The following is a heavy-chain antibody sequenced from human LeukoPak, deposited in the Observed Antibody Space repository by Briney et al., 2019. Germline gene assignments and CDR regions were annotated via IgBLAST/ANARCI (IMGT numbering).Heavy chain of an antibody. CDR3: ASFLWFGELSHFTTGFYMDV. Sequence: SETLSLTCAVYGGSFSGCYWSWIRQPPGKGLEWIGEINHSGSTNYNPSLKSRVTISVDTSKNQFSLKLSSVTAADTAVYYCASFLWFGELSHFTTGFYMDVWGKGTTVTISS. V-gene: IGHV4-34*01. CDR1: GGSFSGCY. CDR2: INHSGST. D-gene: IGHD3-10*01. J-gene: IGHJ6*03.